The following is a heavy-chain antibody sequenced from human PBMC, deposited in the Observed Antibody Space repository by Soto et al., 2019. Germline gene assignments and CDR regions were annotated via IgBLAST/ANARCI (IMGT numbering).Heavy chain of an antibody. CDR1: GFTFSSYG. J-gene: IGHJ4*02. D-gene: IGHD3-10*01. V-gene: IGHV3-30*18. CDR3: AKDYDGTVDF. CDR2: ISYDGSNK. Sequence: GGSLRLSCAASGFTFSSYGMHWVRQAPGKGLEWVAVISYDGSNKYYADSVKGRFTISRDNSKNTLYLQMNSQSAEDAAVNSCAKDYDGTVDFWGQGTLVTVSS.